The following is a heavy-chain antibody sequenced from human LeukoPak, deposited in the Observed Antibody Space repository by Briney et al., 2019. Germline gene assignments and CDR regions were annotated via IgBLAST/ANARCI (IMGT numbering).Heavy chain of an antibody. CDR2: ISSSSSTI. CDR1: GFTFSSYS. V-gene: IGHV3-48*01. Sequence: GGSLRLSCAASGFTFSSYSMNWVRQAPGKGLEWVSYISSSSSTIYYADSVKGRFTISRDNSKNTLYLQMNSLRAEDTAVYLCAKRDTSGSYYFDYWGQGTLVTVSS. CDR3: AKRDTSGSYYFDY. J-gene: IGHJ4*02. D-gene: IGHD3-22*01.